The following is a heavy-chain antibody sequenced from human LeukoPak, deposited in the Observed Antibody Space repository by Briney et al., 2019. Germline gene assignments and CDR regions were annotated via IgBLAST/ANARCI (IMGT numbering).Heavy chain of an antibody. CDR1: GYTFTSYY. D-gene: IGHD3-22*01. CDR2: INPSGGST. CDR3: ARDFSHYNDSSGYSDY. Sequence: ASVKVSCKASGYTFTSYYMHWVRQAPGQGLEWMGIINPSGGSTSYAQKFQGRVTMTRDTSTSTVYMELSSLRSEDTAVYYCARDFSHYNDSSGYSDYWGQGTLVTVSS. J-gene: IGHJ4*02. V-gene: IGHV1-46*01.